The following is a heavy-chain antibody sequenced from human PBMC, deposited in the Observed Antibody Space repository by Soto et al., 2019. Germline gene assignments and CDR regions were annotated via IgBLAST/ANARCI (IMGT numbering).Heavy chain of an antibody. CDR2: ISSSGSTI. Sequence: GGSLRLSCAASGFTFSDYYMSWIRQAPGKGLEWVSYISSSGSTIYYADSVKGRFTISRDNAKNSLYLQMNSLRAEDTAVYYCAGAPLEYSGYDPPPYYYYYGMDVWGQGTTVTVSS. CDR3: AGAPLEYSGYDPPPYYYYYGMDV. V-gene: IGHV3-11*04. J-gene: IGHJ6*02. D-gene: IGHD5-12*01. CDR1: GFTFSDYY.